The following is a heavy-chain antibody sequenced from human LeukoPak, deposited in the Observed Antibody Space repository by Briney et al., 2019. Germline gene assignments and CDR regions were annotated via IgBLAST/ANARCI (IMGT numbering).Heavy chain of an antibody. CDR2: IKPDGSER. Sequence: GGSLRLSCAASGFAFSSNWMTWVRQAPGKGLEWVANIKPDGSERYYVESVKGRFTISRDNAKNSVFLQMDSLRAEDTALYYCARDYDWGQGTLSPSPQ. J-gene: IGHJ4*02. CDR3: ARDYD. D-gene: IGHD3-16*01. CDR1: GFAFSSNW. V-gene: IGHV3-7*04.